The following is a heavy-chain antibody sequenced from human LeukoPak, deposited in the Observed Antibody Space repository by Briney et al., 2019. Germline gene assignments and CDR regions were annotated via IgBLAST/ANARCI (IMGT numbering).Heavy chain of an antibody. CDR3: ARTYYYDRSGYYDNWFDP. Sequence: GGSLRLSCAASGFTFSSYTMHWVRQVPGKGLEWISLLSYDGSNDYYADSVKGRFSISRDNSRNTLYLQMDSLRAEDTAVYYCARTYYYDRSGYYDNWFDPWGQGTLVTVAS. CDR2: LSYDGSND. V-gene: IGHV3-30-3*01. J-gene: IGHJ5*02. D-gene: IGHD3-22*01. CDR1: GFTFSSYT.